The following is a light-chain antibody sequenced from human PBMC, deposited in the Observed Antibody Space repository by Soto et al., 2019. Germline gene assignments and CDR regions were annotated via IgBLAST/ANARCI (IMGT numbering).Light chain of an antibody. V-gene: IGKV1-12*01. J-gene: IGKJ2*01. CDR3: QQASSFPHT. CDR2: AAS. Sequence: DIQMTQSPSSVSAPVGDRVTISCRASQDINKWLAWYQQKPGKAPKLLISAASTLQSGVPSRFSGSGSGTEFTITIPSLQPDDIATYYCQQASSFPHTFGQGTKLEIK. CDR1: QDINKW.